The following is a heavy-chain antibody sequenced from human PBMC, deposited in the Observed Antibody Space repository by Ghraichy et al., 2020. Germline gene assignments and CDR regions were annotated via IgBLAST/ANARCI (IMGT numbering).Heavy chain of an antibody. CDR3: ARDVLLMYKPWHWRLDY. CDR1: GDSVSTNSAA. J-gene: IGHJ4*02. CDR2: TYYRSQWQT. V-gene: IGHV6-1*01. Sequence: SQTLSLTCAISGDSVSTNSAAWTWIRQSPSRGLEWLGRTYYRSQWQTAYAPSVRSRITINADTSRNQFSLQLNSVTPEDTAGYDCARDVLLMYKPWHWRLDYWGPGTRVTVSS. D-gene: IGHD6-19*01.